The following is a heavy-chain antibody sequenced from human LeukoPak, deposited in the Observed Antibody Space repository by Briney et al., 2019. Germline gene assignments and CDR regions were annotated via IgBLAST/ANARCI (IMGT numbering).Heavy chain of an antibody. CDR3: ARNKARWLQLAGFDY. V-gene: IGHV4-59*01. D-gene: IGHD5-12*01. CDR2: IYYSGST. Sequence: SETLSLTCTVSGGSISSYYWSWIRQPPGKGLEWIGYIYYSGSTNYNPSLKSRVTISVDTSKNQFSLKLSSVTAADTAVYYCARNKARWLQLAGFDYWGQGTLVTVSS. J-gene: IGHJ4*02. CDR1: GGSISSYY.